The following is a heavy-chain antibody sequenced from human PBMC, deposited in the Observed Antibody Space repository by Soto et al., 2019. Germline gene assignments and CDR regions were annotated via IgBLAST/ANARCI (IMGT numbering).Heavy chain of an antibody. CDR3: ARRERYYGSPGWFDP. V-gene: IGHV4-39*01. Sequence: SSETLSLTCSASGASINNFAYYWGWIRQPPGKGLEWIGTVYYNENTYYNPSLRSRVAISVDTAKNQFSLNLRSVTAADTAVYFCARRERYYGSPGWFDPWGQGTLVTVSS. CDR1: GASINNFAYY. D-gene: IGHD3-10*01. CDR2: VYYNENT. J-gene: IGHJ5*01.